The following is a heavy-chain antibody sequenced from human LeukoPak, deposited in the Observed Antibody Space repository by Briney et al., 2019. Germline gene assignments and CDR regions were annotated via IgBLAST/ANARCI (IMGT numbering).Heavy chain of an antibody. Sequence: GGSLRLSCAASGFTFSNAWMSWVRQAPGKGLEWVGRIKSKTDGGTTDYAAPVKGRFTISRDDSKSTLYLQMNSLKTEDTAAYYCTTVGYCSSTSCHAWDRNFDYWGQGTLVTVSS. CDR2: IKSKTDGGTT. CDR1: GFTFSNAW. V-gene: IGHV3-15*01. CDR3: TTVGYCSSTSCHAWDRNFDY. D-gene: IGHD2-2*01. J-gene: IGHJ4*02.